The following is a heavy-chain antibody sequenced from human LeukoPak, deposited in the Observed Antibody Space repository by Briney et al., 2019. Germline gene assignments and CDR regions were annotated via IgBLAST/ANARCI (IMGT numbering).Heavy chain of an antibody. V-gene: IGHV3-74*01. Sequence: PGGSLRLSCAASGFTFSTYWMHWVRQAPGKGLVWVSRIRVDESSTNYADSVKGRFTISRDNSKNTLYLQMNSLRAEDTAVYYCARDLHIAVAGTMAMDVWGQGTTVTVSS. J-gene: IGHJ6*02. CDR2: IRVDESST. CDR3: ARDLHIAVAGTMAMDV. D-gene: IGHD6-19*01. CDR1: GFTFSTYW.